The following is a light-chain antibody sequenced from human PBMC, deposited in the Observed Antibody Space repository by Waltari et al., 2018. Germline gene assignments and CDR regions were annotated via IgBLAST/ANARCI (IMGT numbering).Light chain of an antibody. CDR3: FSYADGRSLV. J-gene: IGLJ2*01. Sequence: QSALTQPASVSGSPGQSISISCTGSSTDLGSSTLVSWYQHHPDNAPKLPIYEGTARPSGLSHRFSGSKSGNTASLTISTLQAEDEADYYCFSYADGRSLVFGGGTKVTVL. CDR1: STDLGSSTL. CDR2: EGT. V-gene: IGLV2-23*01.